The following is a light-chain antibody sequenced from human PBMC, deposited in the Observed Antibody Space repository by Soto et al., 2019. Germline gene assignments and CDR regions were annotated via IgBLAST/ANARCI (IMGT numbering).Light chain of an antibody. J-gene: IGKJ1*01. CDR1: HNIDRW. CDR3: HHCDTYWA. CDR2: DAS. Sequence: QMTQSPSTLSASVGDRVTITCRASHNIDRWLAWYQQKPGMAPKLLISDASTLESGVPSRFSGSGSGTEFTLTISNLQPEDYATYYCHHCDTYWAFGQGTKVEIK. V-gene: IGKV1-5*01.